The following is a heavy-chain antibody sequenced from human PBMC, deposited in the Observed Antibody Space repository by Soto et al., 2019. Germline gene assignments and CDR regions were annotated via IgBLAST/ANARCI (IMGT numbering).Heavy chain of an antibody. V-gene: IGHV4-30-4*01. D-gene: IGHD6-13*01. Sequence: SETLSLTCTVSGGSISSGDYYWSWIRQPPGKGLEWIGYIYYSGSTYYNPSLKSRVTISVDTSKNQFSLKLSSVAAADTAVYYCARERAVPGYSSSFDYWGQGTLVTVSS. CDR1: GGSISSGDYY. J-gene: IGHJ4*02. CDR3: ARERAVPGYSSSFDY. CDR2: IYYSGST.